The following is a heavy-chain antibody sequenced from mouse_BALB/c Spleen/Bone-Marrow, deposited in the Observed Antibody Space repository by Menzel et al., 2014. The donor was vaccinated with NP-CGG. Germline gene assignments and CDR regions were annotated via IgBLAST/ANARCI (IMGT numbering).Heavy chain of an antibody. CDR1: GYTFTSYY. D-gene: IGHD2-4*01. CDR2: IYPGNVNT. CDR3: ARNDYDFFDN. J-gene: IGHJ2*01. Sequence: VQLQQSGPELVKPGASVRISCKASGYTFTSYYIHWVKKRPGQGLEWIGWIYPGNVNTKYNEKFKGKATLTADKSSSTAYMQLSSLTSEVSAVYFCARNDYDFFDNWGQGTTLTVSS. V-gene: IGHV1S56*01.